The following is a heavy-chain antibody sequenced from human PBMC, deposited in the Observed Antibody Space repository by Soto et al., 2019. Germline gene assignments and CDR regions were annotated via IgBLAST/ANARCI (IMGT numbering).Heavy chain of an antibody. D-gene: IGHD3-22*01. Sequence: PGESLKISCKGSGYSSTSYWIGWVRQMPGKGLEWMGIIYPGDSDTRYSPSFQGQVTISADKSISTAYLQWSSLKASDTAMYYCAARGYTNAYYYYYIDVWDQGTTVTVCS. V-gene: IGHV5-51*01. CDR3: AARGYTNAYYYYYIDV. CDR2: IYPGDSDT. J-gene: IGHJ6*02. CDR1: GYSSTSYW.